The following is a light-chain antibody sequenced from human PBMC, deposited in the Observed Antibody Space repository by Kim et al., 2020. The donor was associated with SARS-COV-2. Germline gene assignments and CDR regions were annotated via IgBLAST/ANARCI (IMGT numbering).Light chain of an antibody. CDR1: QSVSSNY. CDR2: DAS. V-gene: IGKV3-20*01. J-gene: IGKJ5*01. Sequence: SPGERANLSCRASQSVSSNYLAWYQQKPGQAPRLLIYDASSRATGIPDRFSGSGSGTDFTLTISRLEPEDFAVYFCQQYGSSLITFGQGTRLEIK. CDR3: QQYGSSLIT.